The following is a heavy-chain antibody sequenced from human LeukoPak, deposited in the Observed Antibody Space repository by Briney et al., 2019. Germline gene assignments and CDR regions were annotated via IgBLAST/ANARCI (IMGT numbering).Heavy chain of an antibody. CDR3: AMCWSGYYLGFDY. CDR2: INPNSGGT. D-gene: IGHD3-3*01. J-gene: IGHJ4*02. Sequence: ASVKVSCKASGYTFTGYYMHWVRQAPGQGLEWMGWINPNSGGTNYAQKFQGRVTMTRDTSISTAYMELSRLRSDDTAVYYCAMCWSGYYLGFDYWGQGTLVTVSS. CDR1: GYTFTGYY. V-gene: IGHV1-2*02.